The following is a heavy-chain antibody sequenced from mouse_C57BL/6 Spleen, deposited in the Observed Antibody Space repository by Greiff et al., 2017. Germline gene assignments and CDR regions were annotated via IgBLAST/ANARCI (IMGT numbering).Heavy chain of an antibody. Sequence: EVKVEESGGDLVKPGGSLKLSCAASGFTFSSYGMSWVRQTPDKRLEWVATISSGGSYTSYPDSVKGRFPISRDNAKNTLYLQMSSLKSEDTAMYYCALRRDYYCSSEEFAYWGQGTLVTVSA. CDR3: ALRRDYYCSSEEFAY. CDR2: ISSGGSYT. CDR1: GFTFSSYG. V-gene: IGHV5-6*02. D-gene: IGHD1-1*01. J-gene: IGHJ3*01.